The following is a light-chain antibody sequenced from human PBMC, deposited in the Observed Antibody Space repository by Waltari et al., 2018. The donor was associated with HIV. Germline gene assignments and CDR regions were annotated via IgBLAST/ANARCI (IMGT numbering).Light chain of an antibody. CDR2: EVN. Sequence: ALTQPPSASGSPGQSVTISCTGGDSDIGSTKFVSWYQQHPGKAPKLMLDEVNKRPSGVSHRFSGAKSGSVASLTVSVRQADDEADYYCSSYAGRDIRVVFGGGTKLTVL. V-gene: IGLV2-8*01. J-gene: IGLJ2*01. CDR1: DSDIGSTKF. CDR3: SSYAGRDIRVV.